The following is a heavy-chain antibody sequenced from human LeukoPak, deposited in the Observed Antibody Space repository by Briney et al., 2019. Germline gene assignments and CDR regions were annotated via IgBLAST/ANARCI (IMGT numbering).Heavy chain of an antibody. Sequence: GGSLRLSCAASGFTVSSNYMSWVRQAPGRGLEWVSVIYSGGSTYYADSVKGRFTISRDNSKNTLYLQMSSLRAEDTAVYYCARGSSYGDFDYWGQGTLVTVSS. J-gene: IGHJ4*02. CDR2: IYSGGST. V-gene: IGHV3-53*01. CDR1: GFTVSSNY. CDR3: ARGSSYGDFDY. D-gene: IGHD6-13*01.